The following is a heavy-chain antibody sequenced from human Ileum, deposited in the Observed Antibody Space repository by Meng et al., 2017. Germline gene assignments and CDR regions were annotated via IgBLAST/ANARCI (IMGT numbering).Heavy chain of an antibody. CDR3: SPSGDYMVAL. V-gene: IGHV3-48*03. D-gene: IGHD5-12*01. J-gene: IGHJ4*02. CDR2: ISSSGSTI. CDR1: GFTFSSYE. Sequence: GESLKISCAASGFTFSSYEMNWVRQAPGKGLEWVSYISSSGSTIYYADSVKGRFTISRDNAKNSLYLQMNSLRVEDTAVYYCSPSGDYMVALWGQGTLVTVSS.